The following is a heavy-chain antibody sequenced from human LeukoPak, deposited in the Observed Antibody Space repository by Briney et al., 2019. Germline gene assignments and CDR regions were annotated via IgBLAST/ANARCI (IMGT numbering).Heavy chain of an antibody. Sequence: GGSLRLSCAASGFTFRSYWMHWVRQAPGKGLVWVSRVNTDGSSTSYADSVKGRFTSSRDNAKNTLYLQMKSLRAEDTAVYYCARVKDTSYGMDVWGQGTTLTVSS. J-gene: IGHJ6*02. CDR1: GFTFRSYW. CDR2: VNTDGSST. CDR3: ARVKDTSYGMDV. D-gene: IGHD2-15*01. V-gene: IGHV3-74*01.